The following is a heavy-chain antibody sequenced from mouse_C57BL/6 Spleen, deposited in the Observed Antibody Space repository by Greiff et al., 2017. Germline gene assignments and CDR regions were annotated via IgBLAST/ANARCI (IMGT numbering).Heavy chain of an antibody. D-gene: IGHD3-2*02. J-gene: IGHJ2*01. V-gene: IGHV1-69*01. CDR2: IDPSDSYT. CDR3: ARSAAQALNFDY. CDR1: GYTFTSYW. Sequence: LQQPGAELVMPGASVKLSCKASGYTFTSYWMHWVKQRPGQGLEWIGEIDPSDSYTNYNQKFKGKSTLTEDKSSSTAYMQLSSLTSEDSAVYYCARSAAQALNFDYWGQGTTLTVSS.